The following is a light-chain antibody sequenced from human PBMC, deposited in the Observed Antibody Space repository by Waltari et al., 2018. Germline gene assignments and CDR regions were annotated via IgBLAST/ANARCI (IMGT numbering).Light chain of an antibody. CDR3: QQYNKWPPGT. CDR2: GAA. J-gene: IGKJ1*01. CDR1: QGVSCH. Sequence: EVVLTQSPATLSVSLGERATLSCRASQGVSCHLAWYQQKPGQAPRLIIHGAAIRATGIPARFSGSGSGTEFTLTISSLQSEDSAVYYCQQYNKWPPGTFGQGTKVEIK. V-gene: IGKV3-15*01.